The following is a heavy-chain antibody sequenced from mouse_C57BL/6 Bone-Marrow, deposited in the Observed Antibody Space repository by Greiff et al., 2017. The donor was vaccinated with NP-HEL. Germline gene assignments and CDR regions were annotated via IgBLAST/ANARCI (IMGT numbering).Heavy chain of an antibody. CDR2: IYPGSGNT. CDR3: ARSGLWLRRGKAMDY. V-gene: IGHV1-76*01. J-gene: IGHJ4*01. CDR1: GYTFTDYY. D-gene: IGHD2-2*01. Sequence: QVQLKESGAELVRPGASVKLSCKASGYTFTDYYINWVKQRPGQGLEWIARIYPGSGNTYYNEKFKGMATLTAEKSSSTAYMQLSSLTSEDSAVYFCARSGLWLRRGKAMDYWGQGTSVTVSS.